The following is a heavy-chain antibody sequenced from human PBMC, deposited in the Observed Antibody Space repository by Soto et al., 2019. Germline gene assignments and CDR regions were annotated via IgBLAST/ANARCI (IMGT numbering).Heavy chain of an antibody. D-gene: IGHD3-3*01. CDR1: GYTFTGYY. CDR2: INPNSGGT. CDR3: ARSSYYDFWSGYSRPVYYYGMDA. Sequence: GASVKVSCKASGYTFTGYYMHWVRQAPGQGXEWMGWINPNSGGTNYAQKFQGRVTMTRDTSISTAYMELSRLRSDDTAVYYCARSSYYDFWSGYSRPVYYYGMDAWGQGTTVTVSS. V-gene: IGHV1-2*02. J-gene: IGHJ6*02.